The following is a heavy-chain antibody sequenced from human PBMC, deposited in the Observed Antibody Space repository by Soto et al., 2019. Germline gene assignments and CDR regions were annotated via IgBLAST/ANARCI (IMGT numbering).Heavy chain of an antibody. CDR2: IYHSGST. CDR1: GGSISSGGYS. V-gene: IGHV4-30-2*01. D-gene: IGHD2-15*01. J-gene: IGHJ4*02. Sequence: SETLSLTCAVSGGSISSGGYSWSWIRQPPGKGLEWIGYIYHSGSTYYNPSLKSRVNISVDRSKNQFSLKLSSVTAADTVVYYCAIVFVSERGYCSGGSCYVSFLDYWGQGTLVTVSS. CDR3: AIVFVSERGYCSGGSCYVSFLDY.